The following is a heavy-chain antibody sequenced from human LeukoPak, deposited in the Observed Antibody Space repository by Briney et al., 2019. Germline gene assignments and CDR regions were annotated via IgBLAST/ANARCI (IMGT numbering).Heavy chain of an antibody. CDR1: GDSVSSNSAA. CDR3: ARVGDYGDYHPFDY. CDR2: TYYRSKWYN. D-gene: IGHD4-17*01. J-gene: IGHJ4*02. Sequence: SQTLSLTCAISGDSVSSNSAAWNWIRQSPPRGLEWLGRTYYRSKWYNDYAVSVKSRITINPDTSKNQFSLQLNSVTPEDTAVYYCARVGDYGDYHPFDYWGQGTLVTVSS. V-gene: IGHV6-1*01.